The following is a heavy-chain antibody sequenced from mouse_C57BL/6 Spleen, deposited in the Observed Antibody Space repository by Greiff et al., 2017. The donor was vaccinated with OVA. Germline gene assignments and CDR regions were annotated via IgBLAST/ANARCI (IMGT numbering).Heavy chain of an antibody. V-gene: IGHV1-52*01. CDR1: GYTFPSYW. CDR3: ARGGYPFAY. CDR2: IDPSDSET. D-gene: IGHD1-1*02. Sequence: QVQLKQPGAELVRPGSSVKLSCKASGYTFPSYWMHWVKQRPIQGLEWIGNIDPSDSETHYNQKFKDKATLTVDKSSSTAYMQLSSLTSEDSAVYYCARGGYPFAYWGQGTLVTVSA. J-gene: IGHJ3*01.